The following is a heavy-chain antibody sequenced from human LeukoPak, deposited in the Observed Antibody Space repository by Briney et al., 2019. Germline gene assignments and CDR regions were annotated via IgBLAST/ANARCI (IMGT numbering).Heavy chain of an antibody. V-gene: IGHV3-30-3*01. D-gene: IGHD2-21*01. J-gene: IGHJ4*02. CDR2: ITHDGSNK. Sequence: PGGSLRLSCAASGFTFENYRMHWVRQAPGKGLEWVSLITHDGSNKYYADSVEGRSTISRDNSKNTVHLQMSSLRTEDTAVYYCARDLLDCGGPKCSDYGGQGTLVTVSS. CDR3: ARDLLDCGGPKCSDY. CDR1: GFTFENYR.